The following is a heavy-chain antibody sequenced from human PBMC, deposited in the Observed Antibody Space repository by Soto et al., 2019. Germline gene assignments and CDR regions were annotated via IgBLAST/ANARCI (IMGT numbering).Heavy chain of an antibody. V-gene: IGHV3-20*04. CDR1: GFTFDDYG. J-gene: IGHJ4*02. D-gene: IGHD1-1*01. Sequence: GGSLRLSCAASGFTFDDYGMSWVRQAPGKGLEWVSGINWNGGSTGYADSVKGRFTISRDNAKNSLYLQMNSLRAEDTALYYCARDLSVYRRNADVPRWGQGTLVTVSS. CDR2: INWNGGST. CDR3: ARDLSVYRRNADVPR.